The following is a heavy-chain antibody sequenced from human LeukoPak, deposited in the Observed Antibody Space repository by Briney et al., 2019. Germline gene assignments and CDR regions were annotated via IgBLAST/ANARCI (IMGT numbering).Heavy chain of an antibody. CDR2: ISYDGSNK. J-gene: IGHJ6*02. D-gene: IGHD2-2*02. Sequence: RRSLRLSCAASGFTFSSYAMHWVRQAPGKGLEWVAVISYDGSNKYYADSVKGRFTISRDNSKNTLYLQMNSLRAEDTAVYYCARDGQHIVVVPAAIRWDPWDYGMDVWGQGTTVTVSS. CDR1: GFTFSSYA. V-gene: IGHV3-30-3*01. CDR3: ARDGQHIVVVPAAIRWDPWDYGMDV.